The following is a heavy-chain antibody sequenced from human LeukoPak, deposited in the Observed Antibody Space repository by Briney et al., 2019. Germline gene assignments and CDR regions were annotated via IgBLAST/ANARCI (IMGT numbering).Heavy chain of an antibody. CDR2: IYTDGTT. J-gene: IGHJ4*02. D-gene: IGHD5-24*01. Sequence: GGSLRLFCAASGFTSNYMSWVRQAPGKGLEWISLIYTDGTTTFYADSVKGRFTLSRDNSKNTFYLQMNGLRPEDTAVYYCASDGYNYFEFWGQGTLVIVSS. CDR1: GFTSNY. V-gene: IGHV3-53*01. CDR3: ASDGYNYFEF.